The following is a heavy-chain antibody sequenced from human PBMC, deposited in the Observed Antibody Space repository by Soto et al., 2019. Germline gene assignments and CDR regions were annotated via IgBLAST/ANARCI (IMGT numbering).Heavy chain of an antibody. D-gene: IGHD2-21*02. J-gene: IGHJ4*02. Sequence: GGSLRLSCVVSGFTFNAYTMNWVRQAPGQGLEWVSSITYDSAYIYYADSVKGRFTISRDNAKNSLYLQMNSLRAEDTAVYYCTRQLGSACYDGWGQGVLVTVSS. CDR1: GFTFNAYT. CDR3: TRQLGSACYDG. V-gene: IGHV3-21*01. CDR2: ITYDSAYI.